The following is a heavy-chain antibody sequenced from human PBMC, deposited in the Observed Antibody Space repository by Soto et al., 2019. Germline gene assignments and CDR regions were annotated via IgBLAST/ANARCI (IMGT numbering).Heavy chain of an antibody. J-gene: IGHJ4*02. V-gene: IGHV2-70*01. CDR1: GFSLSTSGMC. CDR3: TRILCGSDSSGYTLDY. CDR2: IDWDDDK. Sequence: SGPTLVNPTQTLTLTCTFSGFSLSTSGMCVSWIRQPPGKALEWLALIDWDDDKYYSTSLKTRLTISKDTSKNQVVLTMTNMDPVDTATYYCTRILCGSDSSGYTLDYWGQGTPVTVSS. D-gene: IGHD3-22*01.